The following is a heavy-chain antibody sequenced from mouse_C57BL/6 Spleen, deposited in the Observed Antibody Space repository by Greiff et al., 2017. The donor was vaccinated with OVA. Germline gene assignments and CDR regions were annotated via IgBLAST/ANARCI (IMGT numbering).Heavy chain of an antibody. D-gene: IGHD2-4*01. J-gene: IGHJ4*01. CDR1: GYSITSGYY. V-gene: IGHV3-6*01. CDR3: AREGLIYYDYDEAMDY. Sequence: EVQLVESGPGLVKPSQSLSLTCSVTGYSITSGYYWNWIRQFPGNKLEWMGYISYDGSNNYNPSLKNRISITRDTSKNQFFLKLNSVTTEDTATYYCAREGLIYYDYDEAMDYWGQGTSVTVSS. CDR2: ISYDGSN.